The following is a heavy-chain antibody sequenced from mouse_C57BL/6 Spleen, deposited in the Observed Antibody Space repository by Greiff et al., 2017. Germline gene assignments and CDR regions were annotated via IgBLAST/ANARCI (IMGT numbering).Heavy chain of an antibody. CDR2: LNPNYGTT. CDR3: ARDGYGSSYYFDY. CDR1: GYSFTDYN. J-gene: IGHJ2*01. V-gene: IGHV1-39*01. D-gene: IGHD1-1*01. Sequence: VQLQQSGPELVKPGASVTISCKASGYSFTDYNMNWVKQSNGKSLEWIGVLNPNYGTTSYNQKFKGKATLTVDQSSSTAYMQLNSLTTEDSAVYYCARDGYGSSYYFDYWGQGTTLTVSS.